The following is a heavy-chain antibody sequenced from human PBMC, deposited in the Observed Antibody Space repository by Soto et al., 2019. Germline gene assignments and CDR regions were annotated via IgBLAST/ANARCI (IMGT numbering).Heavy chain of an antibody. D-gene: IGHD2-2*01. V-gene: IGHV6-1*01. Sequence: PSQTLSLTCVISGDSVSSNSAAWNWIRQSPSRGLEWLGRTYYRSKWYNDYAVSVKSRITINPDTSKNQFSLQLNSVTPEDTAVYYCARDQIVVVPAATLSAFDIWGQGTMVTVSS. J-gene: IGHJ3*02. CDR3: ARDQIVVVPAATLSAFDI. CDR1: GDSVSSNSAA. CDR2: TYYRSKWYN.